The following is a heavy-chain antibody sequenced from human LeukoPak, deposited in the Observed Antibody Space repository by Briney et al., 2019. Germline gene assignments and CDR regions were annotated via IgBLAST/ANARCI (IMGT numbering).Heavy chain of an antibody. CDR3: ARAPYYYDTSGFLI. CDR1: GFNFYDYY. J-gene: IGHJ3*02. V-gene: IGHV3-11*04. D-gene: IGHD3-22*01. CDR2: ISSSGGTM. Sequence: GGSLRLSCTASGFNFYDYYMSWIRQAPGKGLEWVSYISSSGGTMYYADSVKGRFTISRDNAKNSLYLQMNSLRAEDTAVYYCARAPYYYDTSGFLIWGQGTMVTVSS.